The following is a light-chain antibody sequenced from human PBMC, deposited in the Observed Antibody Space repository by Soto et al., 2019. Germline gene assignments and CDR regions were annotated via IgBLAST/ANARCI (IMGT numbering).Light chain of an antibody. CDR1: QSLNIH. V-gene: IGKV2-28*01. CDR3: MQYGISPTWT. J-gene: IGKJ1*01. Sequence: DIVVTQSPLSLSVTPGEPASMSCRSSQSLNIHLHWYLQKPGQSPQLLIYLGSNRASGVPDRFSGSGSGTDFTLKISRVEAEDVGVYYCMQYGISPTWTFGQGTKVDIK. CDR2: LGS.